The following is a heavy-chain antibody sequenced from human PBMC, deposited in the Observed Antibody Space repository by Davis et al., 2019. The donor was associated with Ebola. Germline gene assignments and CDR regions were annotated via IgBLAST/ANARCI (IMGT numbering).Heavy chain of an antibody. CDR3: ARGSGPRRVVWLGY. CDR1: GYTFTSYD. Sequence: ASVKVSCKASGYTFTSYDINWVRQATGQGLEWMGWMNPNSGNTGYAQKFQGRVTMTRNTSISTAYMELSSLRSEDTAVYYCARGSGPRRVVWLGYWGQGTLVTVSS. D-gene: IGHD5-12*01. CDR2: MNPNSGNT. J-gene: IGHJ4*02. V-gene: IGHV1-8*01.